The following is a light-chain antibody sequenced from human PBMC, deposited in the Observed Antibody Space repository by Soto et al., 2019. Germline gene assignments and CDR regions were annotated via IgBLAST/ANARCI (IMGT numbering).Light chain of an antibody. CDR1: RDISNS. Sequence: DIQRTQSPSFVSSSVGDRLTITCLGSRDISNSLAWYQQTPGKAPKLLLRGASSLHRGVPSRFSGGGAGTEFTLTISSLQPEDFATYYCQQTSAFPRTFGQGTKVDIK. CDR2: GAS. V-gene: IGKV1-12*01. CDR3: QQTSAFPRT. J-gene: IGKJ1*01.